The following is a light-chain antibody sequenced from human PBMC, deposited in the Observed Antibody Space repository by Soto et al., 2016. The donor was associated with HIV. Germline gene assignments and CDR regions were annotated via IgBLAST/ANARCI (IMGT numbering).Light chain of an antibody. J-gene: IGKJ1*01. V-gene: IGKV1-9*01. Sequence: DIQLTQSPSLLSASVGDRVTITCRATQGISNYLGWYQQKPGKAPKLLIYAASTLQSGVPSRFSGSGSGTEFTLTITSLQPEDFATYYCQQLNSVEFGQGTKVEIK. CDR2: AAS. CDR1: QGISNY. CDR3: QQLNSVE.